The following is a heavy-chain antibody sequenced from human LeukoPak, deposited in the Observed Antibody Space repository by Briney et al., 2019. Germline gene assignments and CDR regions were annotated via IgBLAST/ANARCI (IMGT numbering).Heavy chain of an antibody. CDR1: GYTFTSYD. D-gene: IGHD3-22*01. Sequence: ASVKVSCKASGYTFTSYDINWVRQATGQGLEWMGWMNPNSGNTGYAQKFQGRVTMTRDTSISTAYMELSRLRSDDTAVYYCAREHDSIDYWGQGTLVTVSS. J-gene: IGHJ4*02. CDR2: MNPNSGNT. V-gene: IGHV1-8*01. CDR3: AREHDSIDY.